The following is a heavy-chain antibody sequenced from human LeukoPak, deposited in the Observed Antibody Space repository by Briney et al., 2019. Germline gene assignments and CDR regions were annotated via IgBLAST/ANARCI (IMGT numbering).Heavy chain of an antibody. J-gene: IGHJ4*02. D-gene: IGHD1-7*01. CDR1: GFTFDDYA. CDR2: ISWNSGSI. CDR3: ARDWSWNYGY. Sequence: GGSLRLSCAASGFTFDDYAMHWVRQAPGKGLEWVSGISWNSGSIGYADSVKGRFTISRDNAKNSLYLQMNSLRAEDTAVYYCARDWSWNYGYWGQGTLVTVSS. V-gene: IGHV3-9*01.